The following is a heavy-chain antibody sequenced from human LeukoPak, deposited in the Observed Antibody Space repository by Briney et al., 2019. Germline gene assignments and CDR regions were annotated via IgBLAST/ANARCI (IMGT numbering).Heavy chain of an antibody. J-gene: IGHJ6*02. V-gene: IGHV3-21*01. CDR1: GFTFSSYS. D-gene: IGHD2-2*01. CDR3: ARVAPAAIFGMDV. CDR2: ISSSSSYI. Sequence: GGSLRLSCAASGFTFSSYSMNWVRQAPGKGLEWVSSISSSSSYIYYAGSVKGRFTISRDNAKNSLCLQMNSLRAEDTAVYYCARVAPAAIFGMDVWGQGTTVTVSS.